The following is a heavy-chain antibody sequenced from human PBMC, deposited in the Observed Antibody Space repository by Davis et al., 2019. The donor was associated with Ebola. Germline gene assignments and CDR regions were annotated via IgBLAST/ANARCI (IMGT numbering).Heavy chain of an antibody. D-gene: IGHD1-14*01. V-gene: IGHV3-53*01. CDR1: GFTVSSNY. J-gene: IGHJ6*02. CDR3: ARDRNYYYYYGMDV. CDR2: IYSGGST. Sequence: GESLKISCAASGFTVSSNYMSWVRQAPGKGLEWVSVIYSGGSTYYADSVKGRFTISRDNSKNTLYLQMNSLRAEDTAVYYCARDRNYYYYYGMDVWGQGTTVTVSS.